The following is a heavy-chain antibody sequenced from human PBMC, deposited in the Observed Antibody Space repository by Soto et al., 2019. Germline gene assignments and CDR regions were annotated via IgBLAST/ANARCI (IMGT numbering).Heavy chain of an antibody. CDR2: ISGNGGST. CDR3: AKDRDSSGYYYVPLFDP. CDR1: GFTFSSYA. V-gene: IGHV3-23*01. J-gene: IGHJ5*02. Sequence: PGGSLRLSCAASGFTFSSYAMSWVRQAPGKGLEWVSAISGNGGSTYYADSVKGRFTISRDNSKNTLYLQMNSLRAEDTAVYYCAKDRDSSGYYYVPLFDPWGQGTLVTVSS. D-gene: IGHD3-22*01.